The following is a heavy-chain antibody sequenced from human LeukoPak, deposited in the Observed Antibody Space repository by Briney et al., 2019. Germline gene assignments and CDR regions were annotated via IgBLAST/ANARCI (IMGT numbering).Heavy chain of an antibody. V-gene: IGHV3-23*01. D-gene: IGHD4-17*01. J-gene: IGHJ4*02. CDR1: GFDVSSHH. CDR3: AKQAHYGDYPYFDY. Sequence: GGSLRLSCAASGFDVSSHHMVWVRQVPGKGLEWVSGISASGGSTSYADSVRGRFTISRDNSKNTLYLQMNSLRAEDTAVYYCAKQAHYGDYPYFDYWGQGTLVTVSS. CDR2: ISASGGST.